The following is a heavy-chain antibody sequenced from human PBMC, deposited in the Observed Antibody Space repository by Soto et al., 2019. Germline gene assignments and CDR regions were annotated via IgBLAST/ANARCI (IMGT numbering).Heavy chain of an antibody. Sequence: QVQLQQWGAGLLKPSETLSLTCAVYGGSFSGYYWSWIRQPPGKGLEWIGEINHSGSTNYNPSLKSRVTISVDTSKNQFSLKLSSVTAADTAVYYCARGFKRRYCSSISCSTDYYYGMDVWGQGTTVTVSS. CDR2: INHSGST. D-gene: IGHD2-2*01. CDR1: GGSFSGYY. V-gene: IGHV4-34*01. CDR3: ARGFKRRYCSSISCSTDYYYGMDV. J-gene: IGHJ6*02.